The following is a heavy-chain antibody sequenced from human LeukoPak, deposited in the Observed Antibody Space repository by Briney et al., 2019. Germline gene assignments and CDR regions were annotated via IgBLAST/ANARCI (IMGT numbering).Heavy chain of an antibody. J-gene: IGHJ4*02. CDR3: ARRLGGYYYGSESPRLFDY. V-gene: IGHV4-34*01. Sequence: SETLSLTCAVYGGSFSGYYWSWIRQPPGKGLEWIGEINHSGSTNYNPSLKSRVTISVDTSKNQFSLKLSSVTAADTAVYYCARRLGGYYYGSESPRLFDYWGQGTLVTVSS. CDR1: GGSFSGYY. D-gene: IGHD3-10*01. CDR2: INHSGST.